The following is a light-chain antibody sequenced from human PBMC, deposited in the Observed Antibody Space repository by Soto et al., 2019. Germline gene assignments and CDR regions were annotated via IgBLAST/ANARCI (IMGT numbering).Light chain of an antibody. J-gene: IGLJ2*01. V-gene: IGLV2-14*01. Sequence: QSALTQPASVSGSPGQSITISCTGTSSDVGGYNYVSWYQQHPGKAPKLIIYDVSNRPSGVSSRFSGSKSGNTASLTISGLQAEDEADYYCSSYTSSGALVVFGGWTKVTVL. CDR1: SSDVGGYNY. CDR2: DVS. CDR3: SSYTSSGALVV.